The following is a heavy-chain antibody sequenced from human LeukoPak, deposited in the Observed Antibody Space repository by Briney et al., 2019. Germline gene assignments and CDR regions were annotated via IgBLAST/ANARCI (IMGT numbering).Heavy chain of an antibody. Sequence: PSETLSLTCTVSGGSISSGSYCWSWIRQPAGKGLEWIGRMYSSGSTNYNPSLKSRVTMSMDMSKNQFSLKLTSVTAADTAVYYCASGTRLGDSSGYTYYYYYYYMDVWGKGTTVTVSS. CDR2: MYSSGST. V-gene: IGHV4-61*02. CDR3: ASGTRLGDSSGYTYYYYYYYMDV. CDR1: GGSISSGSYC. J-gene: IGHJ6*03. D-gene: IGHD3-22*01.